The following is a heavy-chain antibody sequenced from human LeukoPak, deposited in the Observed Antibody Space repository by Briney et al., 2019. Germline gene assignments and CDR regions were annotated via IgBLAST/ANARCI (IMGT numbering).Heavy chain of an antibody. CDR2: IYYSGST. V-gene: IGHV4-59*08. J-gene: IGHJ6*02. CDR3: ARGKDIVVVPAAVYYYYGMDV. D-gene: IGHD2-2*01. CDR1: GGSISSYY. Sequence: SETLSLTCTVSGGSISSYYWSWIRQPPGKGLEWIGYIYYSGSTNYNPSLKSRATISVDTSKNQFSLKLSSVTAADTAVYYCARGKDIVVVPAAVYYYYGMDVWGQGTTVTVSS.